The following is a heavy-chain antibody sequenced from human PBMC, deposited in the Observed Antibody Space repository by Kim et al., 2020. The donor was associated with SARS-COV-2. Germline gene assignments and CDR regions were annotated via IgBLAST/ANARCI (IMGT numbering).Heavy chain of an antibody. J-gene: IGHJ5*02. CDR3: AKFYSSSGPFWFDP. CDR1: GFTFSSYA. V-gene: IGHV3-23*03. Sequence: GGSLRLSCAASGFTFSSYAMSWVRQAPGKGLDWVSILYSGGSSTYYADSVKGRFTISRDNSKNTLYLQMNSLRAEDTAVYYCAKFYSSSGPFWFDPWGQGTLVTVSS. D-gene: IGHD6-6*01. CDR2: LYSGGSST.